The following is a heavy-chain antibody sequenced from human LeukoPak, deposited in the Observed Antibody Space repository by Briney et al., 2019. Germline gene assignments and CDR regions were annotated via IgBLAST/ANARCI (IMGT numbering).Heavy chain of an antibody. CDR1: GFTFSSYA. Sequence: GGSLRLSCAASGFTFSSYAMHWVRQAPGKGLEYVSAISSNGGSTYYANSVKGRFTISRDNSKNTLYLQMGSLRAADMAVYYCARTARPPGNYYYYYMDVWGKGTTVTISS. V-gene: IGHV3-64*01. D-gene: IGHD6-6*01. CDR2: ISSNGGST. CDR3: ARTARPPGNYYYYYMDV. J-gene: IGHJ6*03.